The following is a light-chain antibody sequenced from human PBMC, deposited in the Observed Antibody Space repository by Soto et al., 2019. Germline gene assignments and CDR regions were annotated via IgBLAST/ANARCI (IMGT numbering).Light chain of an antibody. CDR1: QGIGVR. CDR2: SAS. CDR3: LQVSTFPRT. V-gene: IGKV1-12*01. Sequence: DIQMTQSPSSVSASVGDRVTITCRASQGIGVRLAWFQQKPGKAPQLLIQSASSLQSGFPSRFSGSGSRTDFVLSINSLQPEDFASYYCLQVSTFPRTYGQGTKVDIK. J-gene: IGKJ1*01.